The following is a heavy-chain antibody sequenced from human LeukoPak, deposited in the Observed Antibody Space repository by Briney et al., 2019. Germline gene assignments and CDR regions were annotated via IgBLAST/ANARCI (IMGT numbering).Heavy chain of an antibody. CDR1: GGSISSGGYY. J-gene: IGHJ3*02. V-gene: IGHV4-39*07. D-gene: IGHD3-10*01. CDR3: ARWEVRLNAFEM. CDR2: IYQSGST. Sequence: KSSETLSLTCTVSGGSISSGGYYWGWIRQPPGKGLEWIGSIYQSGSTYYNPSLKSRVTISVDTSKNQFSLSLSSVTAADTAVYYCARWEVRLNAFEMWGQGTMVTVSS.